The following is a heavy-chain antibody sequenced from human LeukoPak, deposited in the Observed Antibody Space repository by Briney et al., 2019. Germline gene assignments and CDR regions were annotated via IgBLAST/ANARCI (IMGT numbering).Heavy chain of an antibody. Sequence: PGRSLRLSCAASGFSFSTTWMNWVRQAPGKGLVSVSRITSDGRNTVYADSVKGRFTISRDNAKNTVYLQMDSLRDEDTAVYYCTRDWYYTTDYWGQGTLVTVSS. CDR1: GFSFSTTW. J-gene: IGHJ4*02. CDR2: ITSDGRNT. V-gene: IGHV3-74*01. CDR3: TRDWYYTTDY. D-gene: IGHD1-26*01.